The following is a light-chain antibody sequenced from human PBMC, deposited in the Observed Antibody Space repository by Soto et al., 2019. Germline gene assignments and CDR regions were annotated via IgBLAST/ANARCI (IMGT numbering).Light chain of an antibody. V-gene: IGKV3-20*01. Sequence: EIVLTQSPGSLSLSPGERATLSCRASQSVDSTFFAWYQKKPGQAPRLLMYGVSKRATGIPDRFSGSGSGTDFTLTISRLEPEDFAVDYCQQYRSSVTFRQGTRVEIK. CDR3: QQYRSSVT. J-gene: IGKJ1*01. CDR1: QSVDSTF. CDR2: GVS.